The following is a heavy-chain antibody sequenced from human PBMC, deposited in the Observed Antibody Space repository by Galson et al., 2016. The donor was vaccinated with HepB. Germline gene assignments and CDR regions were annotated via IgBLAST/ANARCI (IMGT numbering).Heavy chain of an antibody. V-gene: IGHV3-23*01. CDR3: AREGTIFGAVPYGMDV. CDR1: EFTFSSYV. Sequence: SLRLSCAASEFTFSSYVMSWVRQAPGKGLEWVSTLSGNGGSTYYADSVKGRFTISRDNSKNTLYLQVNSLRAEDTAVYYCAREGTIFGAVPYGMDVWGQGTTVTASS. D-gene: IGHD3-3*01. J-gene: IGHJ6*02. CDR2: LSGNGGST.